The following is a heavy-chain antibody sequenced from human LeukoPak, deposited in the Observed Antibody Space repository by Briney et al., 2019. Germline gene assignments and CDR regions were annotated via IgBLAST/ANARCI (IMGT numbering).Heavy chain of an antibody. V-gene: IGHV4-4*07. D-gene: IGHD1-26*01. J-gene: IGHJ4*02. CDR3: ARENSGSYREFDY. CDR2: IYTSGST. Sequence: SETLSLTCTVSGGSISSYYWSWIRQPAGKGLEWIGRIYTSGSTNYNASLKSRVSMSVDTSKNQFSLKLSSVTAADTAVFYCARENSGSYREFDYWGQGTPVTVSS. CDR1: GGSISSYY.